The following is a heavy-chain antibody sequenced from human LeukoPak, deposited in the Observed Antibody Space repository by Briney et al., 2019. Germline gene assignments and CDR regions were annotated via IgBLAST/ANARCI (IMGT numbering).Heavy chain of an antibody. D-gene: IGHD3-10*01. Sequence: GGSLRLSCAASGFTLSDDHMNWVRQAPGKGLEWLSSITTISHYIYYAGAVRGRFTISRDNAQNSLYLQMNSLRGEDTAVYYCARSGGPGTYHQLRYNWFDPWGQGTLVTVSS. J-gene: IGHJ5*02. CDR2: ITTISHYI. V-gene: IGHV3-21*01. CDR3: ARSGGPGTYHQLRYNWFDP. CDR1: GFTLSDDH.